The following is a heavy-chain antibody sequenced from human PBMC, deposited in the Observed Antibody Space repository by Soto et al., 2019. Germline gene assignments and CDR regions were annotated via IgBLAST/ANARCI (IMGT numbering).Heavy chain of an antibody. CDR1: GFSFSTFW. Sequence: PGGSLRLSCVTSGFSFSTFWLNWVRQAPGKGLEWVANIKQDGSDKYYADPVKGRFTISRDNAKNSLYLQMNSLNTEDAAIYYCVRLARASSGDFWGRGTLVTVSS. CDR2: IKQDGSDK. CDR3: VRLARASSGDF. V-gene: IGHV3-7*02. J-gene: IGHJ4*02. D-gene: IGHD6-6*01.